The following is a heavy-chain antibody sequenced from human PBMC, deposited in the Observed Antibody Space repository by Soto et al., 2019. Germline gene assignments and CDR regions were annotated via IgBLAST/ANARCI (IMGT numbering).Heavy chain of an antibody. CDR2: IYYSGST. CDR1: GGSISSYY. Sequence: SETLSLTCTVSGGSISSYYWSWIRQPSGKGLEWIGYIYYSGSTNYNPSLKSRVTISVDTSKNQFSLKLSSVTAADTAVYYCARDNSGGLDYWGQGTLVTVSS. CDR3: ARDNSGGLDY. J-gene: IGHJ4*02. V-gene: IGHV4-59*01. D-gene: IGHD2-15*01.